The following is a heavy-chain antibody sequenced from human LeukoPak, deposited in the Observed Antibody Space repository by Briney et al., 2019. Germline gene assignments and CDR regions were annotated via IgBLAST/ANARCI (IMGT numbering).Heavy chain of an antibody. Sequence: GASVKVSCKASGYTFTSYDINWVRQATGQGLEWMGWMNPNSGNTGYAQKFQGRATMTRNTSISTAYMELSSLRSEDTAVYYCARGRITMVRGVMGPRRYYYYYMDVWGKGTTVTISS. D-gene: IGHD3-10*01. CDR1: GYTFTSYD. CDR3: ARGRITMVRGVMGPRRYYYYYMDV. J-gene: IGHJ6*03. CDR2: MNPNSGNT. V-gene: IGHV1-8*01.